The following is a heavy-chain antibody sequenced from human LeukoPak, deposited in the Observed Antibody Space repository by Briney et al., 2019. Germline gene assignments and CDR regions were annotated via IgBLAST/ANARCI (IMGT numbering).Heavy chain of an antibody. CDR1: GFTFSSYW. D-gene: IGHD4-17*01. CDR2: IKSDGSSI. Sequence: GGSLRLSCAASGFTFSSYWMHWVRRVPGKGLVWVSRIKSDGSSITYADSVKGRFTISRDNAKNTLYLQMNSLRAEDTAVYYCARDQTYGDYWYFDLWGRGTLVTVSS. CDR3: ARDQTYGDYWYFDL. V-gene: IGHV3-74*01. J-gene: IGHJ2*01.